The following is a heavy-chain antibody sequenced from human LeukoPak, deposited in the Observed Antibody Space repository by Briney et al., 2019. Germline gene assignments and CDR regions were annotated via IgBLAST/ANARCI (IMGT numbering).Heavy chain of an antibody. CDR1: GLSVSPYW. Sequence: GWSLSVSCAVSGLSVSPYWMSEVGQGPGKGLDWVASINPDGSGTSYVDSVKGRFTISRDNAQNSLYLQMNSLSAEDTAVYYCARLFGGVTTFDYWGQGTLVTVSS. CDR3: ARLFGGVTTFDY. J-gene: IGHJ4*02. D-gene: IGHD4-17*01. V-gene: IGHV3-7*01. CDR2: INPDGSGT.